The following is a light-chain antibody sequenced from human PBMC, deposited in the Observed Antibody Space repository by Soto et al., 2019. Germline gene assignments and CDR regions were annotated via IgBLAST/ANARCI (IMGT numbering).Light chain of an antibody. Sequence: EVVMRQSPATLSVSPGEGATLSCRASQSLSSSYLAWYQQKPGQAPRLLIYGAYSRATGIPDRFSGSGSGTDFTLTIRRLEPEDFAVYYCNQYGSSAWTFGQGTKVDIK. CDR3: NQYGSSAWT. V-gene: IGKV3-20*01. J-gene: IGKJ1*01. CDR1: QSLSSSY. CDR2: GAY.